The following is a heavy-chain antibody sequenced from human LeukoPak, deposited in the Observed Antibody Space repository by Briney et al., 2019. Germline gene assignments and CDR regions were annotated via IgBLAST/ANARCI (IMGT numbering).Heavy chain of an antibody. J-gene: IGHJ4*02. D-gene: IGHD1-1*01. CDR2: ISGSGGGT. CDR1: GFTFSGYA. CDR3: AKTRPGLDY. V-gene: IGHV3-23*01. Sequence: GGSLRLSCAASGFTFSGYAMTWVRQAPGKGLEWVSTISGSGGGTYYADSVKGRFTVSRDNSKNTLYLQMSSLRADDTAVYYCAKTRPGLDYWGQGTLVTVSS.